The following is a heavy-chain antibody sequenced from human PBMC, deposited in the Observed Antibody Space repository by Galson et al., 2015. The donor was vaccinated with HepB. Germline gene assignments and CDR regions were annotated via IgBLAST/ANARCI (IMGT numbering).Heavy chain of an antibody. Sequence: SLRLSCAASGFSFSSYGMHWVRQAPGKGLEWVAVIWYDGSNKYYADSVKGRFTISRDNSKNTLYLQMNSLRAEDTAVYYCARDIPVAGIDYWGQGTLVTVSS. CDR3: ARDIPVAGIDY. CDR2: IWYDGSNK. CDR1: GFSFSSYG. V-gene: IGHV3-33*01. D-gene: IGHD6-19*01. J-gene: IGHJ4*02.